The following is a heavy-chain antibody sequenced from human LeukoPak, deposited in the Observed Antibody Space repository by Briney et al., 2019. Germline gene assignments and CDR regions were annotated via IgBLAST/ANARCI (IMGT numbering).Heavy chain of an antibody. Sequence: ASETLSLTCTVPGGSISSYYWSWIRQPPGKGLEWIGYIYYSGSTNYNPSLKSRVTISVDTSKNQFSLKLSSVTAADTAVYYCARGRMTSDYWGQGTLVTVSS. J-gene: IGHJ4*02. CDR2: IYYSGST. CDR3: ARGRMTSDY. D-gene: IGHD2-15*01. V-gene: IGHV4-59*01. CDR1: GGSISSYY.